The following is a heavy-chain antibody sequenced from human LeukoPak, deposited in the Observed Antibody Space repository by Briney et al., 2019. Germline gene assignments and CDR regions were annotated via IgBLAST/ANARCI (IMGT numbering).Heavy chain of an antibody. Sequence: GGSLRLSCAASGFTFSSYSMNWVRQAPGKGLEWVSSISSSSSYIYYADSVKGRFTISIDNAKNSLYLQMNSRRAEDTAVYYCARDGWVAVAGTGGFDYWGQGTLVTVSS. CDR3: ARDGWVAVAGTGGFDY. CDR1: GFTFSSYS. J-gene: IGHJ4*02. D-gene: IGHD6-19*01. V-gene: IGHV3-21*01. CDR2: ISSSSSYI.